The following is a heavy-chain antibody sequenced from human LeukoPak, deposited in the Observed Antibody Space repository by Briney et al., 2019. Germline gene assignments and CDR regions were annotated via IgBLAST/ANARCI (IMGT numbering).Heavy chain of an antibody. CDR1: GGSISSYY. D-gene: IGHD2-21*02. CDR2: IYYSGST. J-gene: IGHJ3*02. CDR3: ARDKVTAGAFAI. Sequence: PSETLSLTCTVSGGSISSYYWSWIRQPPGKGLEWIGYIYYSGSTNYNPSLKSRVTISVDTSKNQFSLKLSSVTAADTAVYYCARDKVTAGAFAIWGQGTMVTVSS. V-gene: IGHV4-59*01.